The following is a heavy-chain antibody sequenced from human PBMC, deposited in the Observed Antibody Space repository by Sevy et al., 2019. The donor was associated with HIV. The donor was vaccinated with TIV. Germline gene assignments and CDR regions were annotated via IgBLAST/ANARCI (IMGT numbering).Heavy chain of an antibody. CDR1: GFTFSNAW. D-gene: IGHD1-26*01. V-gene: IGHV3-15*01. J-gene: IGHJ4*02. Sequence: GGSLRLSCVASGFTFSNAWMSWVRQAPGKGLEWLGHIKSKTDGGTRDFAAPVKGRFAIARDDSKNTLSLQMDSLKTEHTAVYYCTAGVGTSDFDYWGQGILVTVSS. CDR2: IKSKTDGGTR. CDR3: TAGVGTSDFDY.